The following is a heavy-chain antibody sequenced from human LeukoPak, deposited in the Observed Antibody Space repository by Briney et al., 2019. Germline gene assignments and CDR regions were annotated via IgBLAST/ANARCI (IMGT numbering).Heavy chain of an antibody. J-gene: IGHJ1*01. CDR2: IRSDGSNM. Sequence: GGSLRLSCTPSGFIFNSYGMHWLRQAPGKGPEWVAFIRSDGSNMYYADSVRGRFTISRDNSKNTLFLQMNSLKPEDTAVYYCAKDPKSNIIFWGHFQDGGRGPRVTVSS. CDR1: GFIFNSYG. D-gene: IGHD3-16*01. V-gene: IGHV3-30*02. CDR3: AKDPKSNIIFWGHFQD.